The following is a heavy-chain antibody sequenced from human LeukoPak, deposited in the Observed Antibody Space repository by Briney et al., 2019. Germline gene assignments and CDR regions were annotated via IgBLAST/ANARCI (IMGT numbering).Heavy chain of an antibody. CDR1: GFTFSNTW. V-gene: IGHV3-53*01. CDR3: ARVASLNYRPQGADC. CDR2: IYSGGTT. J-gene: IGHJ4*02. D-gene: IGHD1-7*01. Sequence: GGSLRLSCAASGFTFSNTWMSWVRQAPGKGLEWVSIIYSGGTTCYADSVKGRFTISRDISKNTLYLQMNSLRAEDTAVYYCARVASLNYRPQGADCWGQGTLVTVSS.